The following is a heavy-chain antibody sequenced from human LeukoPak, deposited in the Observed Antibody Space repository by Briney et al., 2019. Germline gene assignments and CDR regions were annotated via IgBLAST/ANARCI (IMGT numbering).Heavy chain of an antibody. CDR1: GFTFSIYA. CDR2: ISYDGSNK. D-gene: IGHD3-10*01. Sequence: QPGRSLRLSCAASGFTFSIYAIHWVRQAPGKGLEWVAFISYDGSNKYYADSVKGRFTTSRDNSKNTLYLQMNSLRAEDTAVYFCARDGYGPGGRSPYWGQGTTVTVSS. V-gene: IGHV3-30-3*01. CDR3: ARDGYGPGGRSPY. J-gene: IGHJ4*02.